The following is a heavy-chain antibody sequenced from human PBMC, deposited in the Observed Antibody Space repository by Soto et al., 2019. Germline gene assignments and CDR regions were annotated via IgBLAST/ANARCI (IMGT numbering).Heavy chain of an antibody. D-gene: IGHD2-2*01. CDR2: IKSKADGGTT. CDR3: SIDSSINMPIVRVGY. J-gene: IGHJ4*01. CDR1: GFIFSNAW. Sequence: GGSLRLSCAASGFIFSNAWINWVRQAPGKGLEWVGRIKSKADGGTTDFAAPVKCRFAISRDDSKNMKYMEMISLRTEDTAVYCGSIDSSINMPIVRVGYWGDGTLVTVSS. V-gene: IGHV3-15*07.